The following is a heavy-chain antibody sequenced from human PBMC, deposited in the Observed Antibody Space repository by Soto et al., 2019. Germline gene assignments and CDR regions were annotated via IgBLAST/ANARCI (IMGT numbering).Heavy chain of an antibody. D-gene: IGHD2-2*01. CDR2: IIPIFGTA. V-gene: IGHV1-69*13. Sequence: ASVKVSCKASGGTFSSYAISWVRQAPGQGLEWMGGIIPIFGTANYAQKFQGRVTITADESTSTAYIELSSLRSEDTAVYYCARDGHIGYCSSTSCHDAFDIWGQGTMVTVSS. CDR1: GGTFSSYA. J-gene: IGHJ3*02. CDR3: ARDGHIGYCSSTSCHDAFDI.